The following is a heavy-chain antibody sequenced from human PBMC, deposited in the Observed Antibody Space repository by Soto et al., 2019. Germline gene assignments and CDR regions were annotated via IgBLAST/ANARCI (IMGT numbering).Heavy chain of an antibody. CDR1: GGSLSSIDYY. CDR3: ATKYYDFWSGYQQVWYFDY. J-gene: IGHJ4*02. V-gene: IGHV4-39*01. D-gene: IGHD3-3*01. Sequence: XTLSLPCTVSGGSLSSIDYYWGWIRQPRGKGREWIWSIYYSGSTYYNPSLKSRLTICVDTSKSQFSLKLSSFAAADTAVYCCATKYYDFWSGYQQVWYFDYWGQGTLGTVSS. CDR2: IYYSGST.